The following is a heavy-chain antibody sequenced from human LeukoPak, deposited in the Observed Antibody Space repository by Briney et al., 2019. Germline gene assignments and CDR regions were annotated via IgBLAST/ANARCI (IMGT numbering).Heavy chain of an antibody. CDR3: AKLGCSDFWSGYPKHFDP. J-gene: IGHJ5*02. D-gene: IGHD3-3*01. CDR1: GFTFSSYA. CDR2: ISGSGGST. Sequence: GGSLRLSCAASGFTFSSYAMSWVRQAPGKGLGWVSAISGSGGSTYYADSVKGRFTISRDNSKNTLYLPMNSLRAEDTDVYYCAKLGCSDFWSGYPKHFDPWGQGTLVTVSS. V-gene: IGHV3-23*01.